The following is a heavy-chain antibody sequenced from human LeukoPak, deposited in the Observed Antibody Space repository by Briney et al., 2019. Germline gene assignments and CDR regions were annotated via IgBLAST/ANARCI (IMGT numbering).Heavy chain of an antibody. J-gene: IGHJ4*02. CDR3: ARDSVWHYYDSSGYYPFDY. Sequence: GASVKVSCKASGYTFTSYGISWVRQAPGQGLEWMGWISAYNGNTNYAQKLQGRVTMTTDTSTSTAYMELRSLRSDDTAVYYCARDSVWHYYDSSGYYPFDYWGQRTLVTVSS. CDR1: GYTFTSYG. CDR2: ISAYNGNT. V-gene: IGHV1-18*01. D-gene: IGHD3-22*01.